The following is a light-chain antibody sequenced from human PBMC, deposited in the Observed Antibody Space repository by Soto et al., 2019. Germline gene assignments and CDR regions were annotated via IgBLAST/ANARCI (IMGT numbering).Light chain of an antibody. CDR3: TSYTSSITYV. CDR1: SSDVGGYNF. Sequence: QSVLTQPASVSGSPGQSITISCTGTSSDVGGYNFVSWYQHHPGKAPKLIIYDVTNWPSGISNRFSGSKSGNTASLTISGLQAEDEADYYCTSYTSSITYVFGTGTKVTVL. V-gene: IGLV2-14*03. CDR2: DVT. J-gene: IGLJ1*01.